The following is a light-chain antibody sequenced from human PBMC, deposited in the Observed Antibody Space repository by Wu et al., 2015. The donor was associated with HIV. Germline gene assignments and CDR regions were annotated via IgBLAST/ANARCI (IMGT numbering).Light chain of an antibody. CDR2: GAS. CDR1: QSISTSF. CDR3: QQYSNSPPRVT. V-gene: IGKV3-20*01. J-gene: IGKJ5*01. Sequence: EIVLTQSPGTLSLSPGEGATLSCRASQSISTSFLAWYQQRPGQAPRLLIYGASSRATGIPDRFSGSGSGTDFTLTITRLEPEDFAVYHCQQYSNSPPRVTFGQGTRLEIK.